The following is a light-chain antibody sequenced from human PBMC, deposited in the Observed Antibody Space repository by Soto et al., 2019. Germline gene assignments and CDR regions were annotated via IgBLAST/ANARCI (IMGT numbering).Light chain of an antibody. CDR1: QSVLYSSDNKNY. CDR3: QQYYKTPLT. J-gene: IGKJ4*01. Sequence: DIVMTQSPDSLAVSLGERATINCKSSQSVLYSSDNKNYLAWYQQKPGQSPKLLFYWASTRESGVPARFSGSGSGTYFSLTISRLQAEDVAVYFCQQYYKTPLTFGGGTKVEIK. V-gene: IGKV4-1*01. CDR2: WAS.